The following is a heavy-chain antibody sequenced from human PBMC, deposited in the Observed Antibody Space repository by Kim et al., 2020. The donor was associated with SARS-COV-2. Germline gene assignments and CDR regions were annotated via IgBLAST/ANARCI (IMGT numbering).Heavy chain of an antibody. V-gene: IGHV3-74*01. Sequence: GGSLRLSCAASGFSFSEWWMDWVRQAPGKGPEWVARIDNDVTTTLYADSVKVRFTISTDNSKNTLYLHLTGQRAADTGVYYSKRGPFWGQGTLGTVPS. CDR3: KRGPF. CDR2: IDNDVTTT. J-gene: IGHJ4*02. CDR1: GFSFSEWW.